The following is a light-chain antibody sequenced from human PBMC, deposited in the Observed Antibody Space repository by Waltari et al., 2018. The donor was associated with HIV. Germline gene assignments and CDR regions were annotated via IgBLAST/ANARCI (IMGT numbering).Light chain of an antibody. V-gene: IGLV2-11*01. CDR3: CSYVGNFTWV. Sequence: QSALTQPRSVSGSPGQSVTISCTGTNSDVGGYNWLTWYQQHPGQVPKLMVYDVSKRPSGVPDRFSASKSDNTAYLTISGLQADDEGDYYCCSYVGNFTWVFGGGTILTVL. J-gene: IGLJ3*02. CDR1: NSDVGGYNW. CDR2: DVS.